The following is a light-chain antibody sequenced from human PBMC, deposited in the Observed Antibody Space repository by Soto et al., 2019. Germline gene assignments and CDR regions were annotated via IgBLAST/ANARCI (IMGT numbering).Light chain of an antibody. CDR2: DAS. CDR3: QQYNNLPCT. CDR1: QDISIY. Sequence: DIQMTQSPSSLSASVGDRVTITCQASQDISIYLNWYQQKPGKAPKLLIYDASNLQTGVPSRFSGSGSGTDFTFTISSLQPEDIATYYCQQYNNLPCTFGQGTKLEIK. J-gene: IGKJ2*02. V-gene: IGKV1-33*01.